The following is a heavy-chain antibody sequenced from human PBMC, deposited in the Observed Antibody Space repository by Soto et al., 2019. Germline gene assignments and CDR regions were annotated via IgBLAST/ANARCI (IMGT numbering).Heavy chain of an antibody. CDR3: ARGGNQQTFYYYYGMDV. V-gene: IGHV3-53*01. CDR1: GFTVSSNY. Sequence: GGSLRLSCAASGFTVSSNYMSWVRQAPGKRLEWVSVIYSGGSTYYADSVKGRFTISRDNSKNTLYLQMNSLRAEDTAVYYCARGGNQQTFYYYYGMDVWGQGTTVTVSS. D-gene: IGHD2-15*01. J-gene: IGHJ6*02. CDR2: IYSGGST.